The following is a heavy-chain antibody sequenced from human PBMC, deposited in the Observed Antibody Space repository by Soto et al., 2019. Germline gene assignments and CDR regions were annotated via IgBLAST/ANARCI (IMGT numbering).Heavy chain of an antibody. CDR1: GFTFSSYA. Sequence: GGSLRLSCAASGFTFSSYAMHWVRQAPGKGLEWVAVISYDGSNKYYADSVKGRFTISRDNSKNTLYLQMNSLRAEDTAVYYCARDTPDCDFWSGYRSALGYYGMDVWGQGTTVTVSS. CDR3: ARDTPDCDFWSGYRSALGYYGMDV. V-gene: IGHV3-30-3*01. CDR2: ISYDGSNK. J-gene: IGHJ6*02. D-gene: IGHD3-3*01.